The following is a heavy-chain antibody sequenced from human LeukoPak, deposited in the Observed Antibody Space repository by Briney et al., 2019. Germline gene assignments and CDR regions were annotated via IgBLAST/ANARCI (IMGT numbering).Heavy chain of an antibody. CDR3: AKDFTVVVTAIVDY. CDR2: ISGRGGST. D-gene: IGHD2-21*02. V-gene: IGHV3-23*01. Sequence: GGSLRLSCAASGFTFSSYAMSWVRQAPGKGLEWVSAISGRGGSTYYADSVKGRFTISRDNSKNTLYLQMNSLRAEDTAVYYCAKDFTVVVTAIVDYWGQGTLVTVSP. CDR1: GFTFSSYA. J-gene: IGHJ4*02.